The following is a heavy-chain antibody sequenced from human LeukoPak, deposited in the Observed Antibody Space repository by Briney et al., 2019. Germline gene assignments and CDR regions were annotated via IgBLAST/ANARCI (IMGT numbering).Heavy chain of an antibody. J-gene: IGHJ4*02. CDR3: ARRLIAAAYPDY. Sequence: GGSLRLSCAASGFTFSSYGMHWVRQAPGKGLEWVAVIWYDGSNKYYADSVKGRFTISRDNSKNTLYLQMNSLRAEDTAVYYCARRLIAAAYPDYWGQGTLVTVSS. V-gene: IGHV3-30*19. D-gene: IGHD6-13*01. CDR1: GFTFSSYG. CDR2: IWYDGSNK.